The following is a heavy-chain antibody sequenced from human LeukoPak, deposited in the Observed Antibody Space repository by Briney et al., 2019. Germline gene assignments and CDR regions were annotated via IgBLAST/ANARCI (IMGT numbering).Heavy chain of an antibody. CDR2: ISGSGGTT. Sequence: PGGSLRLSCAASGFTINNYAMTWVRQAPGKGLEWVSAISGSGGTTLYADSVKGRFTISRDNSRSTLYLQMNSLRAEDTAVYYCAKDQGIQLWLKYFQHWGQGTLVTVSS. CDR1: GFTINNYA. J-gene: IGHJ1*01. CDR3: AKDQGIQLWLKYFQH. V-gene: IGHV3-23*01. D-gene: IGHD5-18*01.